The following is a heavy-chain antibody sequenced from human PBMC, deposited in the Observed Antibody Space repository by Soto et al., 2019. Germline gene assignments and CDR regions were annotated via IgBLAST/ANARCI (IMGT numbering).Heavy chain of an antibody. Sequence: PGESLKISCKGSGYSFTSYWIGWVRQMPGKGLEWMGIIYPGGSDTRYSPSFQGQVTISADKSISTAYLQWSSLKASDTAMYYCARPPYDSSGLDWFRAPIGYWGQGKPVTVTS. J-gene: IGHJ4*02. CDR3: ARPPYDSSGLDWFRAPIGY. D-gene: IGHD3-22*01. CDR2: IYPGGSDT. CDR1: GYSFTSYW. V-gene: IGHV5-51*01.